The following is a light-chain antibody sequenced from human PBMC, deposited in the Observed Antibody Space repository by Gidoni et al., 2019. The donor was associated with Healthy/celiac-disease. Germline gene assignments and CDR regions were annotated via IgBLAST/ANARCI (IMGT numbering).Light chain of an antibody. J-gene: IGKJ1*01. CDR2: DAS. CDR1: QIVSSY. V-gene: IGKV3-11*01. Sequence: EIVLTQSPATLSLSPGERATLSCMASQIVSSYLAWYQQKPGQAPRLLIYDASNRATGIPARFSGSGSGTDFTLTISSLEPEDFAVYYCQQRSNWPWTFGQGTKVEIK. CDR3: QQRSNWPWT.